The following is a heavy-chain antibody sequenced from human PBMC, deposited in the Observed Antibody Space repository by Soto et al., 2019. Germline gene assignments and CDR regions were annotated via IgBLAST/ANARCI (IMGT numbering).Heavy chain of an antibody. Sequence: QVQLVESGGGVVQPGRSLRLSCAASGFTFSSYGMHWVRQAPGKGLEWVAVIWYDGSNKYYADSVKGRFTISRDNSKNTLYLQMNSLRAEDTAVYYCARSGPNYGGNSFFDYWGQGTLVTVSS. J-gene: IGHJ4*02. D-gene: IGHD4-17*01. CDR3: ARSGPNYGGNSFFDY. CDR2: IWYDGSNK. CDR1: GFTFSSYG. V-gene: IGHV3-33*01.